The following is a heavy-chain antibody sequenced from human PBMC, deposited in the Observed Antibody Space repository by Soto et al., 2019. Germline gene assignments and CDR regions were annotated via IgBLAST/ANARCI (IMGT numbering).Heavy chain of an antibody. J-gene: IGHJ6*02. D-gene: IGHD6-13*01. CDR3: ASWGAAAGDYYYYGMDV. Sequence: RASVKVSCKASGYTFTGYYMHWVRQAPGQGLEWMGWINPNSGGTSYAQKFQGRVTMTRDTSISTAYMELSRLRSDDTAVYYCASWGAAAGDYYYYGMDVWGQGTTVTVS. V-gene: IGHV1-2*02. CDR2: INPNSGGT. CDR1: GYTFTGYY.